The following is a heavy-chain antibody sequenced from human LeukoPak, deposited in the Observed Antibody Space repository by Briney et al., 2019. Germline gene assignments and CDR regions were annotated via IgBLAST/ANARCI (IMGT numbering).Heavy chain of an antibody. J-gene: IGHJ5*02. CDR3: ARDTFYYDSGNFEDWFDP. Sequence: SETLSLTCTVSGGSISTYYWSWLRQPPGKGLEWIGYVYYTGRTNSNPSLKSRVTISVDTSKNQFSLKLTSVTAADTAVYYCARDTFYYDSGNFEDWFDPWGQGTLVTVSS. D-gene: IGHD3-10*01. CDR1: GGSISTYY. V-gene: IGHV4-59*01. CDR2: VYYTGRT.